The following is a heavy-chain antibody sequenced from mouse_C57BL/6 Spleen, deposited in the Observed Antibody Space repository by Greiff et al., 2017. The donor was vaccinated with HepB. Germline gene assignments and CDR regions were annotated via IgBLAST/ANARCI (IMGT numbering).Heavy chain of an antibody. J-gene: IGHJ3*01. V-gene: IGHV3-1*01. Sequence: EVQLVESGPGMVKPSQSLSLTCTVTGYSITSGYDWHWIRHFPGNKLEWMGYISYSGSTNYNPSLKSRISITHDTSKNHFFLKLNSVTTEDTATYYCARDELGRFAYWGQGTLVTVSA. CDR3: ARDELGRFAY. D-gene: IGHD4-1*01. CDR2: ISYSGST. CDR1: GYSITSGYD.